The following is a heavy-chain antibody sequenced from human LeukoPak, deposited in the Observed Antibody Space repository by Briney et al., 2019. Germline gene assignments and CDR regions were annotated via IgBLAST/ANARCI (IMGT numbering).Heavy chain of an antibody. CDR1: GFTFSTYG. Sequence: GGSLRLSCAASGFTFSTYGMNWVRQAPGKGLEWVSYISSSTSTIYYADSVKGRFTISRDNAKNSLYLQMNSLRDEDTAVYYCAKDEIGAVAGLLDYWGQGILVTVSS. J-gene: IGHJ4*02. CDR2: ISSSTSTI. D-gene: IGHD6-19*01. V-gene: IGHV3-48*02. CDR3: AKDEIGAVAGLLDY.